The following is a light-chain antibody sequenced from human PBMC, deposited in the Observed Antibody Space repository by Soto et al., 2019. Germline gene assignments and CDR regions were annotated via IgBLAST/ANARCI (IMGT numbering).Light chain of an antibody. Sequence: QSVLTQPASVSGSPGQSITISCTGTSSDVGNYKYVSWYQQHPGKAPKLIIYEVSNRPSGVSDRFSGSKSGNTASLTISGLQAEDETDYYCISYTSSGTYVFGTGTKLTVL. CDR3: ISYTSSGTYV. V-gene: IGLV2-14*01. J-gene: IGLJ1*01. CDR1: SSDVGNYKY. CDR2: EVS.